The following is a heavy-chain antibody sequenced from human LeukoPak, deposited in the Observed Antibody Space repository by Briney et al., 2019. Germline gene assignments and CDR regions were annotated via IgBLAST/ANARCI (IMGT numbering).Heavy chain of an antibody. J-gene: IGHJ3*02. CDR3: AKSNGYDSFGAFDI. V-gene: IGHV3-33*06. Sequence: PGGSLRLSCAASGFTFSSYGMHWVRQAPGKGLEWVAVIWYDGSNKYYADSVKGRFTISRDNSKNTLYLQMNGLRAEDTAVYYCAKSNGYDSFGAFDIWGQGTMVTVSS. CDR2: IWYDGSNK. CDR1: GFTFSSYG. D-gene: IGHD5-12*01.